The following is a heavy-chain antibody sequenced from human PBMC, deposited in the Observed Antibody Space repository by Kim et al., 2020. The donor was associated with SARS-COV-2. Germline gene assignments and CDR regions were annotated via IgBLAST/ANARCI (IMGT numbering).Heavy chain of an antibody. CDR3: ARMGVVIRVGSSSGRAFDY. J-gene: IGHJ4*02. CDR1: GYSFTSYW. V-gene: IGHV5-10-1*01. D-gene: IGHD6-6*01. CDR2: IDPSDSYT. Sequence: GESLKISCKGSGYSFTSYWISWVRQMPGKGLEWMGRIDPSDSYTNYSPSFQGHVTISADKSISTAYLQWSSLKASDTAMYYCARMGVVIRVGSSSGRAFDYWGQGTLVTVSS.